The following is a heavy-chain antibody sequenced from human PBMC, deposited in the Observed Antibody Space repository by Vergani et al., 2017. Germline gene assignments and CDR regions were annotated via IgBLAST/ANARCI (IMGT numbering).Heavy chain of an antibody. CDR2: IKQDGSEK. V-gene: IGHV3-7*01. Sequence: VQLVESGGGVVQPGRSLRLSCAASGFTFSDYYMSWIRQAPGKGLEWVANIKQDGSEKYYVDSVKGRFTISRDNAKNSLYLQMNSLRAEDTAVYYCARVNYYDSSGYYFAGRGYYFDYWGQGTLVTVSS. CDR3: ARVNYYDSSGYYFAGRGYYFDY. D-gene: IGHD3-22*01. CDR1: GFTFSDYY. J-gene: IGHJ4*02.